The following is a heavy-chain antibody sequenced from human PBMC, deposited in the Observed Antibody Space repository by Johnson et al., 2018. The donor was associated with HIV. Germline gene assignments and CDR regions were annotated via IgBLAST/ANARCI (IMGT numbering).Heavy chain of an antibody. V-gene: IGHV3-30*04. D-gene: IGHD5-12*01. CDR2: ISYDGSNK. J-gene: IGHJ3*02. CDR1: GFTFGDYA. Sequence: QVQLVESGGGVVQPGRSLRLSCTASGFTFGDYAMSWFRQAPGKGLEWVAVISYDGSNKYFADSVTGRFTISRDNSKNTLYLQMNSLRAEDTAVYYCARDSGYEDHDGFDIWGQGTMVTVSS. CDR3: ARDSGYEDHDGFDI.